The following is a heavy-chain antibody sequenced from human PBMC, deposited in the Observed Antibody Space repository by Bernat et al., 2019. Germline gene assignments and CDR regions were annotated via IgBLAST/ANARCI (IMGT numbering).Heavy chain of an antibody. D-gene: IGHD2-2*01. V-gene: IGHV4-30-4*01. CDR1: GGSISSGDYY. CDR2: TYYSGST. J-gene: IGHJ5*02. Sequence: QVQLQESGPGLVKPSQTLSLTCPVSGGSISSGDYYWSWIRQPPGKGLEWIGSTYYSGSTYYNPSLKSRVTISVDTSKNQFSLKLSSVTAADTAVYYCARESTVVPAATPGWFDPWGQGTLVTVSS. CDR3: ARESTVVPAATPGWFDP.